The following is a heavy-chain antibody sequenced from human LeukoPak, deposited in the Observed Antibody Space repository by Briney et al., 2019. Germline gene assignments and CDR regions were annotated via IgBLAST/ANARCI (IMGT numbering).Heavy chain of an antibody. CDR3: AKDPSRVVPAARLDY. Sequence: PGGSLRLSCAASGFTFSSYAMSWVRQAPGKGLEWVSAISGSGGSTYYADSVKGRFTISGDNSKNTLYLQMNSLRAEDTAVYYCAKDPSRVVPAARLDYWGQGTLVTVSS. CDR2: ISGSGGST. CDR1: GFTFSSYA. D-gene: IGHD2-2*01. V-gene: IGHV3-23*01. J-gene: IGHJ4*02.